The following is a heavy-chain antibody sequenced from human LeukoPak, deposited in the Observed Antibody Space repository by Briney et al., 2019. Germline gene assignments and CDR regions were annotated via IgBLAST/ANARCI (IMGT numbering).Heavy chain of an antibody. J-gene: IGHJ4*02. V-gene: IGHV3-21*01. D-gene: IGHD6-19*01. CDR2: ISSSSSYI. CDR3: ARDKFSSGWSFPFDY. Sequence: PGGSLRLSCAASGFTFSSYSMNWVRQAPGKGLEWVSSISSSSSYIYYADSVKGRFTISRDNAKNSLYLQMNSLRAEDTAVYYCARDKFSSGWSFPFDYWGQGTLVTVSS. CDR1: GFTFSSYS.